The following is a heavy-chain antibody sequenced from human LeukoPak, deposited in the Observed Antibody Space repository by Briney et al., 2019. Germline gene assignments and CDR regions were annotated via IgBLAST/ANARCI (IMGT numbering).Heavy chain of an antibody. Sequence: PSETLSLTCAVYGGSFSGYYWSWIRQSPGKGLEWIGEINHSGSTNYKPSLESRVTISVDTSKNQFSLKLSSVTAADTAVYYCARHRPYYYGSGSYLDYWGQGTLVTVSS. CDR3: ARHRPYYYGSGSYLDY. CDR1: GGSFSGYY. J-gene: IGHJ4*02. D-gene: IGHD3-10*01. CDR2: INHSGST. V-gene: IGHV4-34*01.